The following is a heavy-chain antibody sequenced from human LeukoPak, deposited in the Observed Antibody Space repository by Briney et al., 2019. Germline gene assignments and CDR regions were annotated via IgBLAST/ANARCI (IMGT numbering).Heavy chain of an antibody. CDR3: ARDRTGMKRGNWFDP. Sequence: ASVKVSCKASGYTFTGYYMHWVRQAPGQGLEWMGWINPSSGGTNYAQKFQGRVTMTRDTSISTAYMELSRLRSDDTAVYYCARDRTGMKRGNWFDPWGQGTLVTVSS. J-gene: IGHJ5*02. D-gene: IGHD3-10*01. CDR2: INPSSGGT. V-gene: IGHV1-2*02. CDR1: GYTFTGYY.